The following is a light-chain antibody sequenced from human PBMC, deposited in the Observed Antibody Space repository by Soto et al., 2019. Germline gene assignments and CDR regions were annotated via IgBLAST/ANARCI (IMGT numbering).Light chain of an antibody. J-gene: IGKJ1*01. V-gene: IGKV1-12*01. CDR3: HQTSDFPRT. Sequence: DIQMTQSPSSVSASVGDRLTITCRASRDISNSLAWYQQTPGKAPKLLLRGASSLHRAVPSRFIGGGAGTEFTLPISSLQPEDFATYYCHQTSDFPRTVGQGTKVDSK. CDR2: GAS. CDR1: RDISNS.